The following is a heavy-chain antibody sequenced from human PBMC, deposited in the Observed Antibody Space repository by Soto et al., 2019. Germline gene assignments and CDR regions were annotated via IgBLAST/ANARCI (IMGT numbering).Heavy chain of an antibody. Sequence: QVQLVESGGGVVQPGRSLRLSCAASGFTFSSYGMHWVRQAPGKGLEWVAVISYDGSNKYYADSVKGRFTISRDNSKNTLYLQMNSLRAEDTAVYYCARDIGVVPDRYFDYWGQGTLVTVSS. CDR3: ARDIGVVPDRYFDY. J-gene: IGHJ4*02. CDR2: ISYDGSNK. V-gene: IGHV3-30*03. CDR1: GFTFSSYG. D-gene: IGHD3-3*01.